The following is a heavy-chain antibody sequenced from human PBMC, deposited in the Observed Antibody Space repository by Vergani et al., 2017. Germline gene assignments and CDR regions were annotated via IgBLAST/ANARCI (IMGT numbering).Heavy chain of an antibody. CDR2: IYHSGST. CDR3: ATDPRIVGAHY. V-gene: IGHV4-38-2*02. Sequence: QVQLQESGPGLVKPSETLSLTCTVSGYSISSGYYWGWIRQPPGKGLEWIGSIYHSGSTYYNPSLKSRVTISVDTSKNQFSLKLSSVTAADTAVYYCATDPRIVGAHYWGQGTLVTVSS. D-gene: IGHD1-26*01. CDR1: GYSISSGYY. J-gene: IGHJ4*02.